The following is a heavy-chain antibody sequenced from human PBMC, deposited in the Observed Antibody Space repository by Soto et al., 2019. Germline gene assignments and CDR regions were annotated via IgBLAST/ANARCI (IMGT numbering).Heavy chain of an antibody. CDR3: ARGGFHRGSYYIFDY. J-gene: IGHJ4*02. CDR2: TNHSGTT. CDR1: RAYY. Sequence: RAYYKLLCRQPPEKKMEWIEETNHSGTTTYNPPLTRRVPISVDPSRDQFSLRLSSVTAADTAVYFCARGGFHRGSYYIFDYWGQGALVSVS. V-gene: IGHV4-34*01. D-gene: IGHD1-26*01.